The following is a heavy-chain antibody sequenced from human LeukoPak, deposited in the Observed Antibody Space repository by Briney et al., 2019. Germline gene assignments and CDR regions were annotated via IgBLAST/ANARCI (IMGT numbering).Heavy chain of an antibody. D-gene: IGHD3-22*01. CDR1: GFTFSSYA. Sequence: GGSLRLSCAASGFTFSSYAMSWVRQAPGKGLEGVSAISSSGGSTYYADSVKGRFTISRDNSKNTLYLQMNSLRAEDTAVYYCAKDFRIGYYYDRSDWALYIWGQGTMVTVSS. J-gene: IGHJ3*02. V-gene: IGHV3-23*01. CDR2: ISSSGGST. CDR3: AKDFRIGYYYDRSDWALYI.